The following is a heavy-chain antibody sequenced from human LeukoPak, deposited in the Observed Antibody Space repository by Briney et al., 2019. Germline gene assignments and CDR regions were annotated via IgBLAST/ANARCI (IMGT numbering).Heavy chain of an antibody. V-gene: IGHV1-46*01. CDR1: GYTFTSYY. Sequence: ASVKVSCKASGYTFTSYYMHWVRQAPGQGLEWMGIINPSGGSTSYAQKFQGRVTMTRDMSTSTVYMEPSSLRSEDTAVYYCTRGVVPAYNWFDPWGQGTLVTVSS. D-gene: IGHD2-2*01. CDR2: INPSGGST. J-gene: IGHJ5*02. CDR3: TRGVVPAYNWFDP.